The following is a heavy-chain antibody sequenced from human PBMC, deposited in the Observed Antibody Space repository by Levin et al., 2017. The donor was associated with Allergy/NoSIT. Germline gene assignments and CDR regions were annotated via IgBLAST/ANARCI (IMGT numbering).Heavy chain of an antibody. J-gene: IGHJ4*02. D-gene: IGHD6-13*01. Sequence: PGESLKISCAASGFTFSSYAMHWVRQAPGKGLEWVAVISYDGSNKYYADSVKGRFTISRDNSKNTLYLQMNSLRAEDTAVYYCARDLRVDSSSWWACDYWGQGTLVTVSS. CDR1: GFTFSSYA. CDR2: ISYDGSNK. V-gene: IGHV3-30-3*01. CDR3: ARDLRVDSSSWWACDY.